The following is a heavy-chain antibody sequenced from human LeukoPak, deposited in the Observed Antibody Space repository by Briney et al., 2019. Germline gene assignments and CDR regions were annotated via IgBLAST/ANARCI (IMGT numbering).Heavy chain of an antibody. Sequence: PGGSLRLSCAASGFTFSSYAMSWVRQAPGKGLEWVSAISGSGGSTYYADSVKGRFTISRDNSKNTLYLQMNSLRAEGTAVYYCAKDLRRWFGELNWFDPWGQGTLVTVSS. CDR2: ISGSGGST. J-gene: IGHJ5*02. D-gene: IGHD3-10*01. CDR3: AKDLRRWFGELNWFDP. CDR1: GFTFSSYA. V-gene: IGHV3-23*01.